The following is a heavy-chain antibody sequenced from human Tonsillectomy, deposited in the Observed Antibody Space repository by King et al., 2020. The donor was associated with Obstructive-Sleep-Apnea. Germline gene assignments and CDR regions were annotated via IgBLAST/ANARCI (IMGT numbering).Heavy chain of an antibody. Sequence: VQLVESGGGLVQPGGSLRLSCAASGFTFSSYWMSWVRQAPGKGLEWVANIKQNVSEKYYVDSVKGRFTISRDNAKNSLYLQMNSLRAEDTAVYYCARGRGLLWFGELLLGYFDYWGQGTLVTVSS. V-gene: IGHV3-7*01. CDR3: ARGRGLLWFGELLLGYFDY. J-gene: IGHJ4*02. CDR1: GFTFSSYW. CDR2: IKQNVSEK. D-gene: IGHD3-10*01.